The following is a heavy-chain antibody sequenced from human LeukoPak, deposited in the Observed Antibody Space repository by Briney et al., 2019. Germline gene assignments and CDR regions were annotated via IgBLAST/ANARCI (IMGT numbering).Heavy chain of an antibody. CDR1: GFTFSSYA. CDR3: AEDSGSFDFWSGYWVDY. V-gene: IGHV3-23*01. CDR2: ISGSGGST. Sequence: GGSLRLSCAASGFTFSSYAMSWVRQAPGKGLEWVSAISGSGGSTYYADSVKGRFTISRDNSKNTLYLQMNSLRAEDTAVYYCAEDSGSFDFWSGYWVDYWGQGTLVTVSS. D-gene: IGHD3-3*01. J-gene: IGHJ4*02.